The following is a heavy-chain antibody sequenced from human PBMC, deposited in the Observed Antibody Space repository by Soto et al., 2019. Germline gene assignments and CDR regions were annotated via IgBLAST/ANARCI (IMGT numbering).Heavy chain of an antibody. V-gene: IGHV4-31*03. J-gene: IGHJ4*02. D-gene: IGHD3-3*01. CDR1: GGSISSGSYY. CDR2: VFYSGST. CDR3: ARGITISGVVYLDY. Sequence: SETLSLTCTVSGGSISSGSYYWSWIRQHPGKGLEWIGYVFYSGSTYYNPSLKSRVTISVDTSKNQFSLKLSSVTAADTALYYCARGITISGVVYLDYWGQGTLVTVSS.